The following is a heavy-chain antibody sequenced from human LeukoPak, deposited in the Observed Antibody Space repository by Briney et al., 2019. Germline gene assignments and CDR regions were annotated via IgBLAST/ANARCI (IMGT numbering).Heavy chain of an antibody. J-gene: IGHJ4*02. CDR1: GFTFNIYA. CDR3: AKNLPQSGGTFDY. D-gene: IGHD3-16*01. V-gene: IGHV3-23*01. Sequence: GGPLRLSCGVSGFTFNIYAMSGVRQSPGKAREGGSCIIGRSHKPYYADPVKGRFTITSDNSPVPPYLQMNSRSADDPAVFCGAKNLPQSGGTFDYWGQGTLVTVSS. CDR2: IIGRSHKP.